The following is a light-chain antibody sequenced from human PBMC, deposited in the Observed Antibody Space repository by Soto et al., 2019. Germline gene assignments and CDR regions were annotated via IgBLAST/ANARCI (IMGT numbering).Light chain of an antibody. CDR1: QSVTSNY. V-gene: IGKV3-20*01. CDR2: GAS. CDR3: QHYVSPPIT. J-gene: IGKJ5*01. Sequence: EIVLTQSPGTLSLSPWERATLSCSASQSVTSNYLAWYQQKPGQAPRLLVYGASSRATGISDRFSGSGSGTDFTLTISRLEPEDFAVYYCQHYVSPPITFGQGTRLE.